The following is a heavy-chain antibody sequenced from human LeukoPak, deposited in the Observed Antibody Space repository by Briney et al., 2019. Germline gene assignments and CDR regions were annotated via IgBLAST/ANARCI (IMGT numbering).Heavy chain of an antibody. CDR3: ATDGGDMSLFDY. CDR1: GGTFSNYV. Sequence: SVKVSCKASGGTFSNYVFSWVRQAPGQGLEWMGGIIPMFGSPNYAQKFQGRVTMTEDTSTDTAYMELSSLRSEDTAVYYCATDGGDMSLFDYWGQGTLVTVSS. J-gene: IGHJ4*02. D-gene: IGHD3-16*01. V-gene: IGHV1-69*06. CDR2: IIPMFGSP.